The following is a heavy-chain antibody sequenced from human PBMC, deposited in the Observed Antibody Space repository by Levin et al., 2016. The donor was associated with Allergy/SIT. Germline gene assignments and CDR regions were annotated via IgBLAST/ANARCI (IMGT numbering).Heavy chain of an antibody. CDR1: SDSINSRSHY. Sequence: SETLSLTCAVSSDSINSRSHYWGWVRQPPGKGLEWIMTFYYPDSVWYNPSFRSRVSISVDMSKNQVSLRLTSVTAADTAVYYCARHPEGEPRRGAFDIWGQGTMVTVSS. J-gene: IGHJ3*02. D-gene: IGHD1-26*01. V-gene: IGHV4-39*01. CDR2: FYYPDSV. CDR3: ARHPEGEPRRGAFDI.